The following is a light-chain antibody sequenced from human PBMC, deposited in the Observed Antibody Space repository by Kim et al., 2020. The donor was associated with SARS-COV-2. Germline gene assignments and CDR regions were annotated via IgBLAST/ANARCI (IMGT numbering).Light chain of an antibody. Sequence: LPPGERAPLPCRASQTVSSSYLAWYQQRPGQAPRLLIYGASSRATGIPDRFSGSGSGTDFSLTITRLEPEDFAVYYCQQYGRSVTFGGGTKVDIK. V-gene: IGKV3-20*01. J-gene: IGKJ4*01. CDR1: QTVSSSY. CDR2: GAS. CDR3: QQYGRSVT.